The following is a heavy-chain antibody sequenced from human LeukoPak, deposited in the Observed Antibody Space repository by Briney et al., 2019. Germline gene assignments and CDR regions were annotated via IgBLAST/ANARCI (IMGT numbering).Heavy chain of an antibody. J-gene: IGHJ1*01. V-gene: IGHV4-38-2*02. D-gene: IGHD3-22*01. CDR1: GYSISSGYH. CDR2: IYHSGST. CDR3: ARVVQSTDSSGFYLPEYFQH. Sequence: SETLSLTCTVSGYSISSGYHWGWIRQPPGKGLEWIGSIYHSGSTYYNPSLKSRVTISGDTSKNQVSLKLRSVTAADTAVYYCARVVQSTDSSGFYLPEYFQHWGQGTLVTVSS.